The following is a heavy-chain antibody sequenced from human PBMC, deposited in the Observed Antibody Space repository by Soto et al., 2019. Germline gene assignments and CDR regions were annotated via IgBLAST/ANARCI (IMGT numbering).Heavy chain of an antibody. CDR2: IYHSGST. V-gene: IGHV4-4*02. CDR3: ARSRRSGYYYGVDY. D-gene: IGHD3-22*01. J-gene: IGHJ4*02. CDR1: GGSISSGNW. Sequence: QVQLQESGPGLVKPSGTLSLTCAVSGGSISSGNWWSWVRQPPGKGLEWIGEIYHSGSTNYYPSLKSRVTISVDKPKNQFSLKLSSVTAADTAVYYCARSRRSGYYYGVDYWGQGTLVTVSS.